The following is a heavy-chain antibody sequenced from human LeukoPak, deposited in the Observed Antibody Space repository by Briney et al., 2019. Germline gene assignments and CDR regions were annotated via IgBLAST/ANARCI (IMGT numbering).Heavy chain of an antibody. CDR1: GFTFSSYA. CDR3: AKDSSSGWWADFDY. J-gene: IGHJ4*02. CDR2: ISGSGGST. Sequence: GGSLRLSCAASGFTFSSYAMSWVRPAPGKGVEWVSAISGSGGSTYSADSVKGRSTISRDNSKNTLYLQMNSLRAEDTAVYYCAKDSSSGWWADFDYWGQGTLVTVSS. V-gene: IGHV3-23*01. D-gene: IGHD6-19*01.